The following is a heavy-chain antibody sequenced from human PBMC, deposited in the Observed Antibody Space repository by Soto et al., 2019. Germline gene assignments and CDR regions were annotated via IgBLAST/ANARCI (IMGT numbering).Heavy chain of an antibody. CDR1: GFTFSGDW. CDR2: INMDGSST. D-gene: IGHD2-2*01. J-gene: IGHJ4*02. V-gene: IGHV3-74*01. CDR3: ARGPRGLYHHDY. Sequence: GGSLRLSCATSGFTFSGDWMHWVRQAAGKGLVWVSRINMDGSSTNYADSVKGRFTISRDNAKNTLYLQMNSLRVDDTAVYYCARGPRGLYHHDYWGQGALVTVPQ.